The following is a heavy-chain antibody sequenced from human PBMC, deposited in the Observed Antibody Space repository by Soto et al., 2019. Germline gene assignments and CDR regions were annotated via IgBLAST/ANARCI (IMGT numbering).Heavy chain of an antibody. J-gene: IGHJ6*02. V-gene: IGHV3-30-3*01. CDR3: ARDKGYCGGGTCYGDYDYGMDV. D-gene: IGHD2-15*01. Sequence: QVQLVESGGGVVQAGRSLRLSCAASGFTFSRYAMHWVRQAPGKGLEWVAVISYDGSNKYYADSVKGRFTISRDNSKNTMYLQMNSLRAEDTAVYYCARDKGYCGGGTCYGDYDYGMDVWGQGTTVTVSS. CDR2: ISYDGSNK. CDR1: GFTFSRYA.